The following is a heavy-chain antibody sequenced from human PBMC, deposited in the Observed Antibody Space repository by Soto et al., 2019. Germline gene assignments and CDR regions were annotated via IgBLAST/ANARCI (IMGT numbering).Heavy chain of an antibody. V-gene: IGHV1-8*01. J-gene: IGHJ4*02. CDR1: GDTFTTYD. CDR2: INPNSGNI. CDR3: ARGRASGSYYLLDY. Sequence: GASVKVSCKXSGDTFTTYDINWVRQATGHGLEWMGWINPNSGNIGYAQRFQGRVTMTRDTAIRTAYMEVSSLRSDDTAVYYCARGRASGSYYLLDYWGQGTLVTVSS. D-gene: IGHD3-10*01.